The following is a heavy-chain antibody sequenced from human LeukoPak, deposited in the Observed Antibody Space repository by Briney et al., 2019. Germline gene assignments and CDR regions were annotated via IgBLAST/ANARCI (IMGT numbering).Heavy chain of an antibody. CDR1: GYTLTKLS. V-gene: IGHV1-24*01. CDR2: FVPEESET. J-gene: IGHJ4*02. D-gene: IGHD6-19*01. Sequence: ASVMVSSKAAGYTLTKLSMMWGRRAPGKGLEGRGGFVPEESETIYAQKFQGRFTMTEDTSTDTAYMELSSLRSEDTAVYYCATDRHRGSGWYQPYYFCCWGQGTLVTVAS. CDR3: ATDRHRGSGWYQPYYFCC.